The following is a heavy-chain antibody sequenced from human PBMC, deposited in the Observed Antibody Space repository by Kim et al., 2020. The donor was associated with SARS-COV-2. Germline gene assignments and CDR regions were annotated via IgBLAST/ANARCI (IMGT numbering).Heavy chain of an antibody. V-gene: IGHV5-10-1*01. CDR1: GYSFTSYW. CDR3: ARQGIYCSGGSCYSWFDP. CDR2: IDPSDSYT. Sequence: GESLKISCKGSGYSFTSYWISWVRQMPGKGLEWMGRIDPSDSYTNYSPSFQGHVTISADKSISTANLQWSSLKASDTAMYYCARQGIYCSGGSCYSWFDPWGQGTLVTVSS. J-gene: IGHJ5*02. D-gene: IGHD2-15*01.